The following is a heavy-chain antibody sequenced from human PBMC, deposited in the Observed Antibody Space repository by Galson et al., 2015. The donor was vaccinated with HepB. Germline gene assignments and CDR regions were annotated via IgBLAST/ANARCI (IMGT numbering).Heavy chain of an antibody. D-gene: IGHD3-16*01. V-gene: IGHV3-9*01. CDR2: ISWNSGSI. Sequence: SLRLSCAASGFTFDDYAMHWVRQAPGKGLEWVSGISWNSGSIGYADSVKGRFTISRDNAKNSLYLQMNSLRAEDTALYYCAKDLTGEGKYYFDYWGQGTLVTVSS. CDR3: AKDLTGEGKYYFDY. J-gene: IGHJ4*02. CDR1: GFTFDDYA.